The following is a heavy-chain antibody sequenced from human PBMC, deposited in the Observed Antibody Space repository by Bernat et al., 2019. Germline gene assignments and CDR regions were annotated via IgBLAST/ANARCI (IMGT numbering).Heavy chain of an antibody. CDR2: ISYDESNK. Sequence: QVQLVESGGGVVQPGRSLRLSCAASGFTFSSYGMHWVRQAPGKGLEWVAVISYDESNKYYADSVKGRFTISTDNSKNTLYLQMNSLRAEDTAVYYCAKDLVVAGSWYGMDVWGQGTTVTVSS. V-gene: IGHV3-30*18. CDR3: AKDLVVAGSWYGMDV. J-gene: IGHJ6*02. D-gene: IGHD6-19*01. CDR1: GFTFSSYG.